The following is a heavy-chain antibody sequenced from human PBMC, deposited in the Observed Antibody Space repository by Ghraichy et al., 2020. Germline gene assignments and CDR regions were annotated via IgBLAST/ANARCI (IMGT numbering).Heavy chain of an antibody. V-gene: IGHV1-18*04. J-gene: IGHJ4*02. CDR3: ASGAAVAGFPRDFDY. CDR2: ISAYNGNT. D-gene: IGHD6-19*01. CDR1: GYTFTSYG. Sequence: ASVKVSCKASGYTFTSYGISWVRQAPGQGLEWMGWISAYNGNTNYAQKLQGRVTMTTDTSTSTAYMELRSLRSDDTAVYYCASGAAVAGFPRDFDYWGQGTLVTVSS.